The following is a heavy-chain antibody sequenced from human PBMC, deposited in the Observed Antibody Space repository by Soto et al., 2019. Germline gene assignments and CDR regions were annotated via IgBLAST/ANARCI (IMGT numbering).Heavy chain of an antibody. V-gene: IGHV1-18*01. CDR1: GYTFTSYG. CDR2: ISAYNGNT. CDR3: ARDHSTDYGDYVRSGNYFDY. D-gene: IGHD4-17*01. Sequence: QVQLVQSGAEVKKPGASVKVSCKASGYTFTSYGISWVRQAPGQGLEWMGWISAYNGNTNYAQKLQGRVTMTTDTTTSTAYMELRSLRSDDTAVYYCARDHSTDYGDYVRSGNYFDYWGQGTLVTVSS. J-gene: IGHJ4*02.